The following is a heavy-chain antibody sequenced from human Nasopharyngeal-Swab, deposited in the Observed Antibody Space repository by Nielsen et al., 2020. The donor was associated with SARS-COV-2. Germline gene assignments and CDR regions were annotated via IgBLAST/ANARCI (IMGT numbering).Heavy chain of an antibody. V-gene: IGHV3-30*03. Sequence: GESLKISCAASGFTFSSYGMHWVRQAPGKGLEWVAVISYDGSNKYYADSVKGRFTISRDNSKNTLYLQMNSLRAEDTAVYYCARDEDTRGADYWGQGTLVTVSS. D-gene: IGHD3-16*01. J-gene: IGHJ4*02. CDR1: GFTFSSYG. CDR3: ARDEDTRGADY. CDR2: ISYDGSNK.